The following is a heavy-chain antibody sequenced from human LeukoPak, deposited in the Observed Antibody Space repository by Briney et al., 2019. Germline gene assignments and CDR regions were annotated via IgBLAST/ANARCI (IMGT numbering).Heavy chain of an antibody. V-gene: IGHV3-66*01. D-gene: IGHD6-19*01. Sequence: PGGSLRLSCAASGFAVSSNFMSWVRQAPGKGLEWVSLIYSGGSTYYADSVKGRITISRDNSKNTLYLQMNSLRAEDTAVYYCARVSASSGWTGGFDYWGQGTLVTVSS. CDR2: IYSGGST. CDR3: ARVSASSGWTGGFDY. CDR1: GFAVSSNF. J-gene: IGHJ4*02.